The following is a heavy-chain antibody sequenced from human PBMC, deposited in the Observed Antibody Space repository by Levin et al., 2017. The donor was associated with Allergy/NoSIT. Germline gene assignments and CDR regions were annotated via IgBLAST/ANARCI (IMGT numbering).Heavy chain of an antibody. D-gene: IGHD3-10*01. CDR2: ISSSSRYI. V-gene: IGHV3-21*01. CDR1: GFTFSGYN. J-gene: IGHJ4*02. Sequence: GGSLRLSCAASGFTFSGYNMNWVRQAPGKGLEWVSSISSSSRYIYYADSVKGRFTISRDNAKNSLYLQMNSLRAEDTAVYYCARRWVYGSGSLGFDFWGQGTLVTVSS. CDR3: ARRWVYGSGSLGFDF.